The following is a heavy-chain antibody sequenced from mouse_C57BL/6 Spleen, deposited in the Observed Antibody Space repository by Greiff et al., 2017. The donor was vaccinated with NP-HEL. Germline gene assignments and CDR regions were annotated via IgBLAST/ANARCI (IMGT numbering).Heavy chain of an antibody. V-gene: IGHV1-26*01. Sequence: VQLQQSGPELVKPGASVKISCKASGYTFTDYYMNWVKQSHGKSLEWIGDINPNNGGTSYNQKFKGKATLTVDKSSSTAYMELRSLTSEDSAVYYCARGNWDPAWFAYWGQGTLVTVSA. CDR2: INPNNGGT. CDR3: ARGNWDPAWFAY. J-gene: IGHJ3*01. D-gene: IGHD4-1*01. CDR1: GYTFTDYY.